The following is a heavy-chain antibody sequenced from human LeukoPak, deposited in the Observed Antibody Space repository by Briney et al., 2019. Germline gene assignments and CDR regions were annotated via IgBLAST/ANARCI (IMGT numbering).Heavy chain of an antibody. CDR3: ARVPPMRVVVPAAKNYYCYYMDV. CDR2: INHSGST. D-gene: IGHD2-2*01. V-gene: IGHV4-34*01. CDR1: GGSFSGYY. J-gene: IGHJ6*03. Sequence: SETLSLTCAVYGGSFSGYYWSWIRQPPGKGLEWIGEINHSGSTNYNPSPKSRVTISVDTSKNQFSLKLSSVTAADTAVYYCARVPPMRVVVPAAKNYYCYYMDVWGKGTTVTVSS.